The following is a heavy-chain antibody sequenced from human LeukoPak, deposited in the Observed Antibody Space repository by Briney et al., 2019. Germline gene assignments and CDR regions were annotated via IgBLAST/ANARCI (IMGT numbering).Heavy chain of an antibody. J-gene: IGHJ5*02. CDR1: GGSISSSSYY. D-gene: IGHD3-10*01. CDR2: IYYSGST. Sequence: SETLSLTCTVSGGSISSSSYYWGWIRQPPGKGLEWIGSIYYSGSTYYNPSLKSRVTISVDTSKNQFSLKLSSVTAADTAVYYCARDGDRGPYNWFDPWGQGTLVTVSS. V-gene: IGHV4-39*02. CDR3: ARDGDRGPYNWFDP.